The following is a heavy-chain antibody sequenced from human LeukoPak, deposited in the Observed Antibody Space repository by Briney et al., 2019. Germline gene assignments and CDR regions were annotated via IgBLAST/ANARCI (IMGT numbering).Heavy chain of an antibody. Sequence: GASVKVSCKASGGTFSSYAISWVRQAPGQGLEWMGGIIPIFGTANYAQKFQGRVTITTDESTSTAYMELSSLRSEDTAVYYCASGPKYSGYDYGDYYYYYMDVWGKGTTVTVSS. CDR3: ASGPKYSGYDYGDYYYYYMDV. V-gene: IGHV1-69*05. D-gene: IGHD5-12*01. J-gene: IGHJ6*03. CDR2: IIPIFGTA. CDR1: GGTFSSYA.